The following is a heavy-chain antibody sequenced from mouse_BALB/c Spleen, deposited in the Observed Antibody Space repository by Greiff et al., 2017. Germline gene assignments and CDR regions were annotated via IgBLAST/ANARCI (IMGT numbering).Heavy chain of an antibody. V-gene: IGHV1-69*02. CDR1: GYTFTSYW. J-gene: IGHJ2*01. Sequence: VQLQQPGAELVRPGASVKLSCKASGYTFTSYWINWVKQRPGQGLEWIGNIYPSDSYTNYNQKFKDKATLTVDKSSSTAYMQLSSPTSEDSAVYYCTRSTTVVARYFDYWGQGTTLTVSS. D-gene: IGHD1-1*01. CDR2: IYPSDSYT. CDR3: TRSTTVVARYFDY.